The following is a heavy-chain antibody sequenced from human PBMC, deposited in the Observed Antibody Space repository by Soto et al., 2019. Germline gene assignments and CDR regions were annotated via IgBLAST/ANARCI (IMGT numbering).Heavy chain of an antibody. J-gene: IGHJ3*02. CDR3: ARDPRPTIPYDAFDI. CDR1: GFTFSSYG. V-gene: IGHV3-33*01. Sequence: QVQLVESGGGVVQPGRSLRLSCAASGFTFSSYGMHWVRQAPGKGLEWVAVIWYDGSNKYYADSVKGRFTISRDNSKNTLYLQMNSLRAEDTAVYYCARDPRPTIPYDAFDIWGQGTMVTVSS. CDR2: IWYDGSNK. D-gene: IGHD1-1*01.